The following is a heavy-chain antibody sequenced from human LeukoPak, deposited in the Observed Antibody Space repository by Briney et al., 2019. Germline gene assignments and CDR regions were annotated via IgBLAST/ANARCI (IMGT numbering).Heavy chain of an antibody. J-gene: IGHJ4*02. CDR2: INHSGST. D-gene: IGHD3-22*01. V-gene: IGHV4-34*01. CDR3: AREGENYYDSSGYYYRFDY. Sequence: SETLSLTCAVYGGSFSGYYWSWIRQPPGKGLEWIGEINHSGSTNYNPSLKSRVTISVDTSKNQFSLKLSSVTAADTDVYYCAREGENYYDSSGYYYRFDYWGQGTLVTVSS. CDR1: GGSFSGYY.